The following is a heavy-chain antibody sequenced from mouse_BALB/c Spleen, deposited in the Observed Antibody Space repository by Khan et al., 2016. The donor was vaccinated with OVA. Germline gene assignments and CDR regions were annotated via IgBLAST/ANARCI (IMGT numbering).Heavy chain of an antibody. V-gene: IGHV2-6-1*01. CDR2: IWSDGST. D-gene: IGHD2-10*01. CDR1: GFSLTNYG. Sequence: QVQLQQSGPGLVAPSQSLSITCTISGFSLTNYGVHWVRQPPGKGLEWLVVIWSDGSTNYNSALKSRLTISKDKPKSQVFLKMNSLQTDDTAMYFCARQPYYHYNIMDYWGHGTSVPVSS. J-gene: IGHJ4*01. CDR3: ARQPYYHYNIMDY.